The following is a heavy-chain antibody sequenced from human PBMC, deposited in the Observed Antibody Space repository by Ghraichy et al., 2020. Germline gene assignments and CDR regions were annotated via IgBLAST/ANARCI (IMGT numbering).Heavy chain of an antibody. J-gene: IGHJ4*02. D-gene: IGHD3-10*01. CDR1: GGSISSGGYS. Sequence: SETLSLTCAVSGGSISSGGYSWSWIRQPPGKGLEWIGYIYYSGSTYYNPSLKSRVTISVDTSKNQFSLKLSSVTAADTAVYYCAREGYYYGFGDGAPIDYWGQGTLVTVSS. CDR2: IYYSGST. CDR3: AREGYYYGFGDGAPIDY. V-gene: IGHV4-30-4*07.